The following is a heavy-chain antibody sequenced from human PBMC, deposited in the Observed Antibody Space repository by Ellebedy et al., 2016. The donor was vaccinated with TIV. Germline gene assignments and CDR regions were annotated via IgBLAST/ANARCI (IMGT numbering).Heavy chain of an antibody. J-gene: IGHJ2*01. D-gene: IGHD1/OR15-1a*01. CDR1: GFTFSTYW. CDR3: ARSGRTSWYFDL. CDR2: IKQDGSEK. Sequence: GESLKISCATSGFTFSTYWMAWVRQAPGKGLEWVANIKQDGSEKYYVGSVEGRFIISRDNANNSLSLRINNPRAEDTAVYYCARSGRTSWYFDLWGRGTLVTVSS. V-gene: IGHV3-7*03.